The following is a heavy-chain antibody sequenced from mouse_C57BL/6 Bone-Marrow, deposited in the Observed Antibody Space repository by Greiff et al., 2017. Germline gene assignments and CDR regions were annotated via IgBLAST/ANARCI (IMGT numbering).Heavy chain of an antibody. CDR1: GFTFSSYA. D-gene: IGHD1-1*01. J-gene: IGHJ2*01. Sequence: EVMLVEPGGGLAKPGGSLKLSCAASGFTFSSYAMSWVSQTPEKRLEWVATIRDGGSYPYYPDNVKGRFTISRDNAKNNLYLQMSQLMSEDTAMYYCARDRDNGSSPDYWGKGTTLTVSS. V-gene: IGHV5-4*01. CDR2: IRDGGSYP. CDR3: ARDRDNGSSPDY.